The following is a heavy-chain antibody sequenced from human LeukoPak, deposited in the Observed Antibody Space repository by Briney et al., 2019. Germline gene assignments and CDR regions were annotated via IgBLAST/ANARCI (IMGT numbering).Heavy chain of an antibody. J-gene: IGHJ4*02. CDR2: INPNSGGT. D-gene: IGHD3-3*01. V-gene: IGHV1-2*02. CDR3: ARESIFGVVNPFDY. Sequence: GASVKVSCKASGYTFTGYYMHWVRQAPGQGLEWMGWINPNSGGTNYAQKFQGRVTMTRDTSISTAYMELSRLRSDDTAVYYCARESIFGVVNPFDYWGQGTLVTVSS. CDR1: GYTFTGYY.